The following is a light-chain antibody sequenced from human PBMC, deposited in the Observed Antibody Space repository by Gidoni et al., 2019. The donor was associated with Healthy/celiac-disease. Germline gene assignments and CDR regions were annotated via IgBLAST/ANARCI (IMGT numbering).Light chain of an antibody. CDR3: QQRSNRPAT. CDR2: DAS. CDR1: QSVSSY. Sequence: DIVLTPSPATLSLSPGEKATLSFRASQSVSSYLAWYQQKPGQAPRLLIYDASNRATGIPARFSGSGSGTDFTLTISSLEPEDVAVYYCQQRSNRPATFGQGTKVEIK. V-gene: IGKV3-11*01. J-gene: IGKJ1*01.